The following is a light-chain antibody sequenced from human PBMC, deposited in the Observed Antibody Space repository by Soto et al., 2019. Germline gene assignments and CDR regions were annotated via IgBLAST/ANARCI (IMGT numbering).Light chain of an antibody. V-gene: IGLV2-8*01. CDR2: EVT. Sequence: QSVLTQPPSASGSPGQSLTISCTGTSGDVGGYNYVSWYQQQPGRAPKLMIYEVTKRPSGVPDRFSGSKSGNTASLTVSGLQADDEADYYCISYAGSNIYVFGTGTKVTVL. CDR3: ISYAGSNIYV. CDR1: SGDVGGYNY. J-gene: IGLJ1*01.